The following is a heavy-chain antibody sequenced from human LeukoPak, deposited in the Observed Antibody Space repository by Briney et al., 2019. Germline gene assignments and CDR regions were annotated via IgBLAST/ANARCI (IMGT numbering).Heavy chain of an antibody. J-gene: IGHJ6*03. CDR3: ARAIRSGKYYYYYMDV. CDR2: IYHSGST. CDR1: GYSISSGYY. Sequence: SETLSLTCTVSGYSISSGYYWGWIRQPPGKGLEWIGSIYHSGSTYYNPSLKSRVTISVDTSKNQFSLKLSSVTAADTAVYYCARAIRSGKYYYYYMDVWGKGTTVTVSS. V-gene: IGHV4-38-2*02. D-gene: IGHD6-19*01.